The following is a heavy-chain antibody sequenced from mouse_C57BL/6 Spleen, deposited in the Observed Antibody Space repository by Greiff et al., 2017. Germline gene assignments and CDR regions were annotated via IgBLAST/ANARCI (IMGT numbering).Heavy chain of an antibody. Sequence: EVQLQQSGPGLVKPSQSLSLTCSVTGYSITSGYYWNWIRQFPGNKLEWMGYISYDGSNNYNPALKNRISITRDTSKNQFFLKLNSMTTEDTATYYCASSGGDGYPHDYWGQGPTLTVSS. CDR1: GYSITSGYY. V-gene: IGHV3-6*01. CDR3: ASSGGDGYPHDY. J-gene: IGHJ2*01. CDR2: ISYDGSN. D-gene: IGHD2-3*01.